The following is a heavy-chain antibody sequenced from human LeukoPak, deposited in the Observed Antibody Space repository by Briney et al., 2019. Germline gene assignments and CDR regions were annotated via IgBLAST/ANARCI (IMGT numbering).Heavy chain of an antibody. V-gene: IGHV3-15*01. Sequence: TGGSLRLSCAASGFTFSSYSMNWVRQAPGKGLEWVGPIKSKADGETTDYAAPVKGRFTMSRNDSQNTLYLQMNSLNTEDTAVYYCTTDALAYGSSQNYWGQGTLVTVSS. CDR3: TTDALAYGSSQNY. J-gene: IGHJ4*02. CDR1: GFTFSSYS. D-gene: IGHD3-10*01. CDR2: IKSKADGETT.